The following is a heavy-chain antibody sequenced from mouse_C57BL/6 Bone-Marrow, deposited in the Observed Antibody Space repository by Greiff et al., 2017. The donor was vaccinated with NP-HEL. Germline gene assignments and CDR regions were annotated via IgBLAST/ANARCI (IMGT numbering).Heavy chain of an antibody. Sequence: EVQRVESGGGLVQPGGSLKLSCAASGFTFSDCYMYWVRQTPEKRLEWVAYISNGGGSTYYPDTVKGRFTISRDNAKNTLYLQMSRLKSEDTAMYYCARSGGPWAMDYWGQGTSVTVSS. CDR1: GFTFSDCY. CDR3: ARSGGPWAMDY. D-gene: IGHD1-3*01. CDR2: ISNGGGST. V-gene: IGHV5-12*01. J-gene: IGHJ4*01.